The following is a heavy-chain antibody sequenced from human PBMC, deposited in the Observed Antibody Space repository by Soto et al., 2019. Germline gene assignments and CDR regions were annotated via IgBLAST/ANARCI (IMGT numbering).Heavy chain of an antibody. Sequence: EVQLVESGGGLVQPGGSLRLSCAASGFTFSSYSMNWVRQAPGKGLEWVSYISSSSSTIYYADSVKGRFTISRDNAKNSLYLQMNSLRVEDTAVYYCASHGGGVYYYYYYMDVWGKGTTVTVSS. CDR1: GFTFSSYS. J-gene: IGHJ6*03. CDR2: ISSSSSTI. V-gene: IGHV3-48*01. CDR3: ASHGGGVYYYYYYMDV. D-gene: IGHD3-16*01.